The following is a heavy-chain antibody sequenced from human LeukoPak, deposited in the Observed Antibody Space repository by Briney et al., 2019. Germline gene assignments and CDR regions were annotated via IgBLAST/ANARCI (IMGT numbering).Heavy chain of an antibody. CDR2: IYYSGST. Sequence: PSETLSLTCTVSGGSISSSSYYWGWIRQPPGKGLEWIGSIYYSGSTYYNPSLKSRVTISVDTSKNQFSLKLSSVTAADTAVYYCARDPQLWGRGPPNFDYWGQGTLVTVSS. D-gene: IGHD5-18*01. CDR3: ARDPQLWGRGPPNFDY. V-gene: IGHV4-39*02. CDR1: GGSISSSSYY. J-gene: IGHJ4*02.